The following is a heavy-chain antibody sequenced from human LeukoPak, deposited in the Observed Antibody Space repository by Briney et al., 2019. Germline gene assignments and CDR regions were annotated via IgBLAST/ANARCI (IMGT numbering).Heavy chain of an antibody. CDR3: ARFALRRVVVPAAFFDP. D-gene: IGHD2-2*01. V-gene: IGHV4-34*01. J-gene: IGHJ5*02. CDR2: INHSGST. Sequence: KPSETLSLTCAVYGGSFSGYYRSWIRQPPGKGLEWIGEINHSGSTNYNPSLKSRVTISVDTSKNQFSLKLSSVTAADTAVYYCARFALRRVVVPAAFFDPWGQGTLVTVSS. CDR1: GGSFSGYY.